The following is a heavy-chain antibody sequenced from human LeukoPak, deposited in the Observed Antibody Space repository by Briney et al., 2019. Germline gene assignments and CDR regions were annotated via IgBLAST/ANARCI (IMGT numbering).Heavy chain of an antibody. D-gene: IGHD5-12*01. CDR1: GFTFDDYA. J-gene: IGHJ2*01. CDR3: AKTPRTRGYSGYDDPAVWYFDL. V-gene: IGHV3-9*01. CDR2: ISWNSGSI. Sequence: GGSLRLSCAASGFTFDDYAMHWVRQAPGEGLEWVSGISWNSGSIGYADSVKGRFTISRDNAKNSLYLQMNSLRAEDTALYYCAKTPRTRGYSGYDDPAVWYFDLWGRGTLVTVSS.